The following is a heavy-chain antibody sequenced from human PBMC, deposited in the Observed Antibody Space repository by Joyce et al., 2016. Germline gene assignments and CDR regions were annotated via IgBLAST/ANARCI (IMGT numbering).Heavy chain of an antibody. D-gene: IGHD2-15*01. Sequence: EVQLVQSGAEVQKPGESLKITCKSSGFSFNGYWIAWVRQMPRKGLEWRGNSYPGDSQTRYSPSFQGQVTISANKSINTAYLHWSSLKASDTAIYYCARVVAHSHFDTWGQGTLVTVSS. CDR1: GFSFNGYW. V-gene: IGHV5-51*01. CDR3: ARVVAHSHFDT. CDR2: SYPGDSQT. J-gene: IGHJ4*02.